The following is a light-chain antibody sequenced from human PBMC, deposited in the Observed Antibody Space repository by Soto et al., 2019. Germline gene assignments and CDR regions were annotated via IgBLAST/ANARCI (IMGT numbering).Light chain of an antibody. CDR1: SSDIGAGFD. CDR3: QSYENSRTGFYV. Sequence: QSVLTQPPSVSGAPGQRVTISCTGSSSDIGAGFDVHWYQHLPGTAPKLLIYGNTNRPSGVPGRFSGSKSGTSASLVITGLQAEDEADYYCQSYENSRTGFYVFGTGTKLTVX. J-gene: IGLJ1*01. CDR2: GNT. V-gene: IGLV1-40*01.